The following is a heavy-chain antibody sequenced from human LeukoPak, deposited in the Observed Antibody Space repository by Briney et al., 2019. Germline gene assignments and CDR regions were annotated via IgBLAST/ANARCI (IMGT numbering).Heavy chain of an antibody. CDR3: ARGGIRVVVVPAAIRGWFDP. V-gene: IGHV4-39*07. J-gene: IGHJ5*02. CDR2: INHSGST. D-gene: IGHD2-2*02. CDR1: GGSISSTTSY. Sequence: PSETLSLTCAVSGGSISSTTSYWGWIRQPPGKGLEWIGEINHSGSTNYNPSLKSRVTISVDTSKNQFSLKLSSVTAADTAVYYCARGGIRVVVVPAAIRGWFDPWGQGTLVTVSS.